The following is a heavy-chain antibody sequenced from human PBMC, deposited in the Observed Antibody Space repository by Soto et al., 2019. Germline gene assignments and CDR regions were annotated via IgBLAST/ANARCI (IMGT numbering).Heavy chain of an antibody. CDR1: GFSLSTSGMG. D-gene: IGHD6-13*01. J-gene: IGHJ4*02. Sequence: QITLKESGPTLVKPTQTFTLACTFSGFSLSTSGMGVGWIRQPPGKALEWLSLIYWDDDKRYSPSLKSRLTITKDKYKKQVVIKMTNMETVDTATYYCAHYSSTLSFSSGGPGTLVTVSS. V-gene: IGHV2-5*02. CDR3: AHYSSTLSFSS. CDR2: IYWDDDK.